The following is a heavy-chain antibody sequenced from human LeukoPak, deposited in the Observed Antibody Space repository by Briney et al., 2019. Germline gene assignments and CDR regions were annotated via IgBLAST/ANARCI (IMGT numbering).Heavy chain of an antibody. J-gene: IGHJ3*02. V-gene: IGHV3-11*06. Sequence: GGSLRLSCAASGFTFSDYYMSWIRQGPGKGLEWVSYISSSSSYTNYADSVKGRFTISRDNAKNSLYLQMNSLRAEDTAVYYCARDTKATMVRGTAFDIWGQGTMVTVSS. CDR2: ISSSSSYT. D-gene: IGHD3-10*01. CDR3: ARDTKATMVRGTAFDI. CDR1: GFTFSDYY.